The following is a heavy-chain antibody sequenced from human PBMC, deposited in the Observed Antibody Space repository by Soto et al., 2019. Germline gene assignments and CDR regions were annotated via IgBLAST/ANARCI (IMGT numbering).Heavy chain of an antibody. CDR3: ARARGGDCSSASCMDV. V-gene: IGHV3-66*01. CDR2: IYSASTT. CDR1: GFTVRGNY. D-gene: IGHD2-2*01. Sequence: EVQLVESGGGLVQPGGSLRLSCAASGFTVRGNYISWVRQAPGKGLAWVSIIYSASTTDYADSVKGRFIISRDDSKNTLYLQMKSRRGEDTAGEYWARARGGDCSSASCMDVWGKGTTVSVSS. J-gene: IGHJ6*03.